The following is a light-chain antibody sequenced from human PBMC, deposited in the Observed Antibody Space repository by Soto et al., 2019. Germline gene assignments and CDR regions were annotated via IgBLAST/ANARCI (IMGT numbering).Light chain of an antibody. V-gene: IGKV3-20*01. CDR3: QQYGSSPPRT. Sequence: EIVLTQSPGTLSLSPGERATLSCRASQSVSSSYLAWYQQTPGQAPRLLIYGASSRATGIPDRFSGSGSGTDFTHTISRLEPEDFAVYYCQQYGSSPPRTFGQGTKVEIK. CDR1: QSVSSSY. CDR2: GAS. J-gene: IGKJ1*01.